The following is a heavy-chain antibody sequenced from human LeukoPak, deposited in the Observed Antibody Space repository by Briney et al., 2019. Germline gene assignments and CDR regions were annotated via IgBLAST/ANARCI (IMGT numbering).Heavy chain of an antibody. Sequence: PGGSLRLSCAASGFTFSSYAMSWVRQAPGKELEWVSAISGSGGSTYYADSVKGRFTISRDNSKNTLYLQMNSLRAEDTAVYYCAKLPVAGLYFDYWGQGTLVTVSS. V-gene: IGHV3-23*01. CDR2: ISGSGGST. J-gene: IGHJ4*02. CDR3: AKLPVAGLYFDY. D-gene: IGHD6-19*01. CDR1: GFTFSSYA.